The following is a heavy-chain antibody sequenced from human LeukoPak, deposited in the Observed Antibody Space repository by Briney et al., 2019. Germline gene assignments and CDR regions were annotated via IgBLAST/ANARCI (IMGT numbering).Heavy chain of an antibody. V-gene: IGHV3-23*01. CDR1: GFTFSSYA. J-gene: IGHJ3*02. CDR2: ISGSGGST. D-gene: IGHD6-19*01. Sequence: GGSLRLSCAASGFTFSSYAMSWVRQTPGKGLEWVSAISGSGGSTYYADSVKGRFTISRDNSKNTLYLQMNSLRAEDTAVYYCAKDQQWLGDAFDIWGQGTMVTVSS. CDR3: AKDQQWLGDAFDI.